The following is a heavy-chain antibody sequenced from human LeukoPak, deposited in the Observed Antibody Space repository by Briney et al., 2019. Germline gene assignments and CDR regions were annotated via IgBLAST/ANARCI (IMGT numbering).Heavy chain of an antibody. J-gene: IGHJ4*02. D-gene: IGHD4-17*01. CDR2: ISRSGST. V-gene: IGHV3-66*01. CDR3: ARDCGGDSDY. Sequence: GGSQRLSCAASGFSVSSSYMSWVRQAPGKGLGCVSVISRSGSTYYADSVKGRFTISRDNSKNTLYLQMNSLRAEDTAVYYCARDCGGDSDYWGQGTLVTVSS. CDR1: GFSVSSSY.